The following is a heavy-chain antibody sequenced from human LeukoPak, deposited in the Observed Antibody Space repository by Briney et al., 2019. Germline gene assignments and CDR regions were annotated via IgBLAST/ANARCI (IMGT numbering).Heavy chain of an antibody. D-gene: IGHD3-22*01. V-gene: IGHV1-69*06. CDR3: ARAGGDILTGQNYYDSSGYYPMDY. Sequence: VASVKVSCKASGGTFNNYGISWVRQAPGQGLEWMGGIIPIFGTANYAQKFQGRVTITADKSTSTAYMELSSLRSEDTAVYYCARAGGDILTGQNYYDSSGYYPMDYWGQGTLVTVSS. CDR2: IIPIFGTA. CDR1: GGTFNNYG. J-gene: IGHJ4*02.